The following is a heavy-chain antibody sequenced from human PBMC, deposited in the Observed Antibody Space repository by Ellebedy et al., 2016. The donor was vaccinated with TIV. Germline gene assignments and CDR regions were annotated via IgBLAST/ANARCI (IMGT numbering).Heavy chain of an antibody. J-gene: IGHJ5*02. CDR1: GYTFTQYA. V-gene: IGHV1-3*01. D-gene: IGHD2-15*01. Sequence: AASVKVSCKASGYTFTQYAIHWLRQARGQGLEWLGCINVADGKTKFLQKVQDRVTLTRDTSANTAYMHLSGLTSEDSGIYYCARDALGYCSGGSCTNSWFDPWGQGTLVTVSS. CDR3: ARDALGYCSGGSCTNSWFDP. CDR2: INVADGKT.